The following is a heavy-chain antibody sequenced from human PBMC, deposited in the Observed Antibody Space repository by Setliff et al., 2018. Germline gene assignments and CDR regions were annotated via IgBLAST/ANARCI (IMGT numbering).Heavy chain of an antibody. J-gene: IGHJ4*02. D-gene: IGHD6-19*01. V-gene: IGHV3-21*06. Sequence: GGSLRLSCAASGLTLTPYTMTWVRQAPGKGPEWVSSISDTSAFIYYADSVKGRFTISRDNAKNTLYLQMNSLRADDTAVYYCARHRFGSGWYTGGYWGQGTLVTVSS. CDR2: ISDTSAFI. CDR1: GLTLTPYT. CDR3: ARHRFGSGWYTGGY.